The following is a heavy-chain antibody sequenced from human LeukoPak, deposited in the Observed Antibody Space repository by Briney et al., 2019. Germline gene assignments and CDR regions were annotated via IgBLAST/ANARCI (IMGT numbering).Heavy chain of an antibody. CDR2: INSDGINT. V-gene: IGHV3-74*01. Sequence: PGGSLRLSCAASGFTFINNWMHWGRQAPGRGLVWVSRINSDGINTSYADSVKSRFTISRDNAQNPQKMPMHRLSAEDTAVYYCARDLGQYYDTSDNWFDPWGQGTLVTVSS. CDR1: GFTFINNW. CDR3: ARDLGQYYDTSDNWFDP. J-gene: IGHJ5*02. D-gene: IGHD3-22*01.